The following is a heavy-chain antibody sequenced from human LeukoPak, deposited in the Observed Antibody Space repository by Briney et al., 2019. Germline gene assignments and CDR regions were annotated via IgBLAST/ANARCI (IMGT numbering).Heavy chain of an antibody. D-gene: IGHD2/OR15-2a*01. CDR2: ISAYNGNT. CDR3: ARDRVLHSMAQDAFDI. V-gene: IGHV1-18*01. Sequence: ASVKVSCKASGYTFTSYGISWVRQAPGQGLEWMGWISAYNGNTNYAQKLQGRVTMTTDTSTSTAYMQLRSLRSDDTAVYYCARDRVLHSMAQDAFDIWGQGTMVTVSS. CDR1: GYTFTSYG. J-gene: IGHJ3*02.